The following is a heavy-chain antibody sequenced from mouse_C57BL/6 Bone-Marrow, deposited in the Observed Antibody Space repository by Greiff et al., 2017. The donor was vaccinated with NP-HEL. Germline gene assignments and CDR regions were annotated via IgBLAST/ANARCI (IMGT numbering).Heavy chain of an antibody. J-gene: IGHJ4*01. V-gene: IGHV2-3*01. D-gene: IGHD1-1*01. Sequence: VQGVESGPGLVAPSQSLSITCTVSGFSLTSYGVSWVRQPPGKGLEWLGVIWGDGSTNYHSALISRLSISKDNSKSQVFLKLNSLQTDDTATYYCAKVTTVVATGAMDYWGQGTSVTVSS. CDR1: GFSLTSYG. CDR3: AKVTTVVATGAMDY. CDR2: IWGDGST.